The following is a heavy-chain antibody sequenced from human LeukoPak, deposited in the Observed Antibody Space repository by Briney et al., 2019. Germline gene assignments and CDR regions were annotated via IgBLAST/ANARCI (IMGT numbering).Heavy chain of an antibody. CDR2: IDWDDDK. CDR3: ARTYYYGSGSQGAFDI. V-gene: IGHV2-70*11. J-gene: IGHJ3*02. Sequence: SGPALVKPTQTLTLTCTFSGFSLSTSGMCVSWIRQPPGKALEWLARIDWDDDKYYSTSLKTRLTISKDTSKNQVVLTMTNMDPVDTATYYCARTYYYGSGSQGAFDIWGQGTMVTVSS. CDR1: GFSLSTSGMC. D-gene: IGHD3-10*01.